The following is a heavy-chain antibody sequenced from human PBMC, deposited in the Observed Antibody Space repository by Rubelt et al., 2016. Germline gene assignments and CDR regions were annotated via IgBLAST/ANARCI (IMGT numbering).Heavy chain of an antibody. D-gene: IGHD6-13*01. V-gene: IGHV4-59*12. CDR1: GGSISSYY. CDR3: ARGPLGYSSSRRREYFQH. CDR2: IFYSGGT. J-gene: IGHJ1*01. Sequence: QLQLQESGPGLVKPSETLSLTCTVSGGSISSYYWSWIRQHPGKGLEWIGYIFYSGGTYYNPSLKSRVIISVDTSRNQVALKLSSVTAADTAVYYCARGPLGYSSSRRREYFQHWGQGTLVTVSS.